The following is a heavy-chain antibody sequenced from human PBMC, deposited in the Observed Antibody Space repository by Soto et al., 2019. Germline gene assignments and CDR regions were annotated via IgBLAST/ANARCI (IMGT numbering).Heavy chain of an antibody. CDR1: GYSFTSYW. V-gene: IGHV5-51*01. J-gene: IGHJ5*02. CDR2: IYPGDSDT. Sequence: GESLKISCNGSGYSFTSYWIGWVRQMPGKGLEWMGIIYPGDSDTRYSPSFQGQVTISDANSIITAYLQWSSLKASDTAMYYCARQGVRYYDFWSGSPSSWFDPWGQGTLVTVSS. CDR3: ARQGVRYYDFWSGSPSSWFDP. D-gene: IGHD3-3*01.